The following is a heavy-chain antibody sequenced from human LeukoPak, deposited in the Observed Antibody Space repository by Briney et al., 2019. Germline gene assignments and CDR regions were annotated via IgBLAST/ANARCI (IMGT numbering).Heavy chain of an antibody. V-gene: IGHV1-2*02. J-gene: IGHJ3*02. D-gene: IGHD5-12*01. CDR1: GYPFTGYY. CDR3: AREEYSGYERHAFDI. Sequence: ASVKVSCKASGYPFTGYYMHWVRQAPGQGLEWMGWINPNSGGTNYAQKFQGRVTMTRDTSISTAYMELSRLRSDDTAVYYCAREEYSGYERHAFDIWGQGTMVTVSS. CDR2: INPNSGGT.